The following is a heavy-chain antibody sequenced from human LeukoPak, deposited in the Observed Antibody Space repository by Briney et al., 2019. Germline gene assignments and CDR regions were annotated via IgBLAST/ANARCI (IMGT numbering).Heavy chain of an antibody. V-gene: IGHV5-51*01. Sequence: GESLQISCKGSGYSFTSYWIGWVRQMPGKGLEWMGIIYPGDSDTRYSPSFQGQVTISADKSISTAYLQWSSLKASDTAMYYCASGSSLRGQLGYFDYWGQGTLVTVSS. CDR1: GYSFTSYW. CDR2: IYPGDSDT. D-gene: IGHD2-2*01. CDR3: ASGSSLRGQLGYFDY. J-gene: IGHJ4*02.